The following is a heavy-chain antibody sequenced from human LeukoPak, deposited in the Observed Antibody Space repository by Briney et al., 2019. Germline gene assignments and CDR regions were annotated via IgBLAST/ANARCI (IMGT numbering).Heavy chain of an antibody. CDR2: ISSSSSYI. CDR3: ARALVYDSSGYYGY. D-gene: IGHD3-22*01. Sequence: GGSLRLSCAASGFTFSSYSMNWVRQAPGKGLEWVSSISSSSSYIYYADSVKGRFIISRDNAKNSLYLQMNSLRAEDTAVYYCARALVYDSSGYYGYWGQGTLVTVSS. CDR1: GFTFSSYS. J-gene: IGHJ4*02. V-gene: IGHV3-21*01.